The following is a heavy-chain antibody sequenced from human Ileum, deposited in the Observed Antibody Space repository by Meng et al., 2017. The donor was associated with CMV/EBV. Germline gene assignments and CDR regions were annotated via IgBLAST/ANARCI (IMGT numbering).Heavy chain of an antibody. D-gene: IGHD2-2*01. V-gene: IGHV3-7*01. CDR2: INPDGGEK. Sequence: GGSLRLSCAASGFTSSRYWMSWVRQVPGKGLEWVANINPDGGEKHYVHSVKGRFTISRDNARNSLYLQMNSLRAEDTALYYCARDSQDFVVVPVANFDYWGQGTLVTVSS. CDR1: GFTSSRYW. J-gene: IGHJ4*02. CDR3: ARDSQDFVVVPVANFDY.